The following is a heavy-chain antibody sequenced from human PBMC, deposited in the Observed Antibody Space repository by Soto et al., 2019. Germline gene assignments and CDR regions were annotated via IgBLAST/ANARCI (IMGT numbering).Heavy chain of an antibody. Sequence: NPSETLSLTCSVSGGSISSYYWSWIRQPAGKGLEWIGRIYTSGSTTYNPSLNSRVTMSVDTSKNQFSLKLSSVTAADTAVYYCAAKWDFGDYAYYFDYWGQGTLVTVSS. CDR3: AAKWDFGDYAYYFDY. D-gene: IGHD4-17*01. V-gene: IGHV4-4*07. CDR1: GGSISSYY. CDR2: IYTSGST. J-gene: IGHJ4*02.